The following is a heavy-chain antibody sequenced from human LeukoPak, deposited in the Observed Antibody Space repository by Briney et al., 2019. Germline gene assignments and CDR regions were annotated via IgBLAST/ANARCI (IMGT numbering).Heavy chain of an antibody. CDR3: AKEPQGYTPDYYYYGMDV. CDR2: IVPIFGTA. V-gene: IGHV1-69*05. CDR1: GGTFSSYA. Sequence: ASVNVSCKASGGTFSSYAISWVRQAPGQGLEWMGGIVPIFGTANYAQKFQGRVTITTDESTSTAYMELSSLRSEDTAVYYCAKEPQGYTPDYYYYGMDVWGQGTTVTVYS. D-gene: IGHD3-16*02. J-gene: IGHJ6*02.